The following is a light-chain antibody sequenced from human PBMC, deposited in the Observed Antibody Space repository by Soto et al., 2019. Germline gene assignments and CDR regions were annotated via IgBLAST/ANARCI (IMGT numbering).Light chain of an antibody. CDR3: QQYDQWPVT. CDR1: QSITSN. V-gene: IGKV3-15*01. Sequence: EIVMTHSPATLSVSPGERVTFSCRASQSITSNLAWYQHRPGQAPRLLISGASTGATGIPARFSGSGSGTEFTLTINSLQSEDYAVYYCQQYDQWPVTFGGGTKVDIK. CDR2: GAS. J-gene: IGKJ4*01.